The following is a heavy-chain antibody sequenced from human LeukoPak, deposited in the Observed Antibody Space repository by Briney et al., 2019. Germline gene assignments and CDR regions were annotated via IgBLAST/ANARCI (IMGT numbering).Heavy chain of an antibody. Sequence: ASVKVSCEASGYTFTSFDINWVRQATGQGLEWMGWMNPNSGNTGFAQKFQGRVTVTRNTSISTASMELSSLTSEDTAVYYCARPPSSGGYYYYYGLDVWGQGTTVTVSS. D-gene: IGHD6-25*01. CDR2: MNPNSGNT. CDR1: GYTFTSFD. CDR3: ARPPSSGGYYYYYGLDV. J-gene: IGHJ6*02. V-gene: IGHV1-8*01.